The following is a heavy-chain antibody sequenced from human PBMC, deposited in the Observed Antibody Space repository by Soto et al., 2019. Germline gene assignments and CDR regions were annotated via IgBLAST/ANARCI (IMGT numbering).Heavy chain of an antibody. J-gene: IGHJ6*02. V-gene: IGHV3-30*18. CDR1: GFTFSSYG. Sequence: QVQLVESGGGVVQPGRSLRLSCAASGFTFSSYGMHWVRQAPGKGLEWVAVISYDGSNKYYADSVKGRFTISRDNSKNTLYLQKNSLRAEDTAVYYCAKDSHDYGAKGRSGYYYYYCGMDVWGQGTTVTVSS. D-gene: IGHD4-17*01. CDR2: ISYDGSNK. CDR3: AKDSHDYGAKGRSGYYYYYCGMDV.